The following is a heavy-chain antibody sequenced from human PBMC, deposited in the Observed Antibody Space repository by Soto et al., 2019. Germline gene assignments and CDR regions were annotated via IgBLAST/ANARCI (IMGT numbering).Heavy chain of an antibody. CDR2: ISSSSSTI. Sequence: GSLRLSCAASGFTFSSYSMNWVRQAPGKGLEWDSYISSSSSTIYYADSVKGRFTISRDNAKNSLYLQMNSLRDEDTAVYYCARYRLNVWKDIPNMITFGGVIVSDYWGQGTLVTVSS. CDR1: GFTFSSYS. D-gene: IGHD3-16*02. CDR3: ARYRLNVWKDIPNMITFGGVIVSDY. J-gene: IGHJ4*02. V-gene: IGHV3-48*02.